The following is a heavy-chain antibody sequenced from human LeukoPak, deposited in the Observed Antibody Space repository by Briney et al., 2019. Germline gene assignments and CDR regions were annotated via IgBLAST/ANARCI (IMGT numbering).Heavy chain of an antibody. J-gene: IGHJ3*02. CDR2: INHSGST. CDR1: GGSFSGYY. V-gene: IGHV4-34*01. CDR3: ARGSDGFGESAFDI. Sequence: PSETLSLTCAVYGGSFSGYYWSWIRQPPGKGLEWIGEINHSGSTNYNPSLKSRVTISVDTSKNQFSLKLSSVTAADTAVYYCARGSDGFGESAFDIWGQGTMVTVSS. D-gene: IGHD3-10*01.